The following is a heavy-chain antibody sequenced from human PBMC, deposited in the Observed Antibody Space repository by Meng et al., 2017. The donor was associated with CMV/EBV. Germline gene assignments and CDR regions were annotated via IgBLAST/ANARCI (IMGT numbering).Heavy chain of an antibody. CDR3: ARDCSSTSCSPAFDY. Sequence: GGSLRLSCAASGFTFSSYWMSWVRQAPGKGLEWVANIKQDGSEKYYVDSVKGRFTISGDNAKNSLYLQMNSLRAEDTAVYYCARDCSSTSCSPAFDYWGQGTLVTVSS. J-gene: IGHJ4*02. CDR2: IKQDGSEK. D-gene: IGHD2-2*01. CDR1: GFTFSSYW. V-gene: IGHV3-7*01.